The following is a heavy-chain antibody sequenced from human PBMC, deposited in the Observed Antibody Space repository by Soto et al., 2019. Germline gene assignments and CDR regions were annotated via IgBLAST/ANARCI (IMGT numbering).Heavy chain of an antibody. CDR2: IWYDGSNK. Sequence: GGSHRLRYAASGFTFSNYGMRWVRQAPGKGLEWVAVIWYDGSNKYYADSVKGRFTISRDNSKNTLYLQMNSLRAEDTAVYYCAREVSSGPDAFDIWGQGTMVTVSS. J-gene: IGHJ3*02. CDR3: AREVSSGPDAFDI. CDR1: GFTFSNYG. V-gene: IGHV3-33*01. D-gene: IGHD6-19*01.